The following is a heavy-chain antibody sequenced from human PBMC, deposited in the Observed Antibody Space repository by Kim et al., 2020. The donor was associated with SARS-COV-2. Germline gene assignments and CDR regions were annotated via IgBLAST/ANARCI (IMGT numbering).Heavy chain of an antibody. CDR3: AKGTLGSCSGHSCYPIVY. D-gene: IGHD2-15*01. Sequence: GGSLRLSCTASGFTFNTYAMNWVHQTPGKGLEWVSIVTGNGIDTYYPDSVKGRFTTSRDNSKNTVYLQMNSLRAEDTAVYYCAKGTLGSCSGHSCYPIVYWGQGTLVTVSS. V-gene: IGHV3-23*01. CDR1: GFTFNTYA. J-gene: IGHJ4*02. CDR2: VTGNGIDT.